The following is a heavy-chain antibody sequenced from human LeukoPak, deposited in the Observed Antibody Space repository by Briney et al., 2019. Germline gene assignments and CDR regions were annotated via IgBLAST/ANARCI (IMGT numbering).Heavy chain of an antibody. J-gene: IGHJ3*01. V-gene: IGHV4-4*07. CDR3: ARDIVAASSDGFDV. CDR1: GGSVNSFF. CDR2: MFANGNA. D-gene: IGHD2-21*01. Sequence: SETLSLTCSVSGGSVNSFFWSWIRQPAGRELEWLGRMFANGNANYNPSLKSRISMSVDTSTSQFSLTLTSVTAADTAIYYCARDIVAASSDGFDVWGQGTTVIVSS.